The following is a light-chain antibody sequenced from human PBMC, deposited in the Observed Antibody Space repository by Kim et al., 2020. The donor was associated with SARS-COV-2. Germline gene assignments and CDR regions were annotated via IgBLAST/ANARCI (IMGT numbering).Light chain of an antibody. CDR1: KLGDKY. J-gene: IGLJ3*02. CDR3: QAWDSSTAWV. Sequence: VSPGQTASNTCYGDKLGDKYACWYQQKPGQSPVLVIYQDSKRPSGIPERFSGSNSGNTATLTISGTQAMDEADYYCQAWDSSTAWVFGGGTQLTVL. V-gene: IGLV3-1*01. CDR2: QDS.